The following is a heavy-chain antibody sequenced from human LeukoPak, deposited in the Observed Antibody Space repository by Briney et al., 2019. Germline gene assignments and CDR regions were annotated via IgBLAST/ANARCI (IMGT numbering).Heavy chain of an antibody. Sequence: GASVKVSCKASGYTLTGYYMHWVRQAPGQGLEWMGRINPNSGGTNYAQKFQGRVTMTRDTSISTAYMELSRLRSDDTAVYYCARDQRPYDYVWGSYRYSFDYWGQGTLVTVSS. CDR1: GYTLTGYY. D-gene: IGHD3-16*02. J-gene: IGHJ4*02. CDR2: INPNSGGT. V-gene: IGHV1-2*06. CDR3: ARDQRPYDYVWGSYRYSFDY.